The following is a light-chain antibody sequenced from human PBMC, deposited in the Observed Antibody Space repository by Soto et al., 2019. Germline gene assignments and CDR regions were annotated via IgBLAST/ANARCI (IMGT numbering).Light chain of an antibody. Sequence: EIVMTQSPATLSVSPGERATLSCRASHSVSSRLAWYQQKPGQAPRLLIYGASTRATGLQARFSGSGSGTEFTRTISSLQSEDFAVYYCQRYASWPLCFGGGTKVEIK. J-gene: IGKJ4*01. CDR3: QRYASWPLC. CDR1: HSVSSR. CDR2: GAS. V-gene: IGKV3-15*01.